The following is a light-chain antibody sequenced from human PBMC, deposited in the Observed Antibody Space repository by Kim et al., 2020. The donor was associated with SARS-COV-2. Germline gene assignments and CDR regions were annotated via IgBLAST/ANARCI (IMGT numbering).Light chain of an antibody. V-gene: IGKV1-6*01. Sequence: ASVGDKVTVTCRASQDIGSDLGWYQQKLGKAPKLLIYGAFRLHSGVPSRFSGSGSGTDFTLTISSLQPEDFATYFCLQDSGYPLTFGGGTKVDIK. CDR2: GAF. J-gene: IGKJ4*01. CDR1: QDIGSD. CDR3: LQDSGYPLT.